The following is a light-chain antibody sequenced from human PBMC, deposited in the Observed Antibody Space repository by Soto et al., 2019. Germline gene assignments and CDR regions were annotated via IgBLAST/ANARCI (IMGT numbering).Light chain of an antibody. CDR3: ETWDSNTLV. CDR1: SGHSSYI. CDR2: LEGSGSY. V-gene: IGLV4-60*02. Sequence: QLVLTQSSSASASLGSSVKLTCTLSSGHSSYIIAWHHQQPGKAPRYLMKLEGSGSYNKGSGVPDRFSGSSSGADRYLTISNLQFEDEANYYCETWDSNTLVFGGGTELTVL. J-gene: IGLJ2*01.